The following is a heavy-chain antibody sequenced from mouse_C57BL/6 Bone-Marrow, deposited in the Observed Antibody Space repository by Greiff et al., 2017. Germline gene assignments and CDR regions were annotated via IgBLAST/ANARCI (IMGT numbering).Heavy chain of an antibody. Sequence: QVQLQQSGAELVRPGTSVKVSCKASGYAFTNYLIEWVKQRPGQGLEWIGVINPGSGGTNYNEKFKGKATLTADKSSSTAYMQLSSLTSEDSAVYFCAYYGNSAWCAYWGEGTLVTVSA. CDR1: GYAFTNYL. V-gene: IGHV1-54*01. CDR3: AYYGNSAWCAY. CDR2: INPGSGGT. J-gene: IGHJ3*01. D-gene: IGHD2-1*01.